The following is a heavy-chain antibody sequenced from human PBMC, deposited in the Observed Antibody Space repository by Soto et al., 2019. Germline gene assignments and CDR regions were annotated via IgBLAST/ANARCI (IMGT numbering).Heavy chain of an antibody. Sequence: PSETLSLTCAVYGGSFSGYYWSWIRQPPGKGLERIREINHSGSTNYNPSLKSRVTISVDTSKNQFSLKLSSVTAADTAVYYCASRTGLGGSGDYYYGMDVWGQGTTVTVSS. CDR3: ASRTGLGGSGDYYYGMDV. CDR1: GGSFSGYY. CDR2: INHSGST. D-gene: IGHD3-10*01. J-gene: IGHJ6*02. V-gene: IGHV4-34*01.